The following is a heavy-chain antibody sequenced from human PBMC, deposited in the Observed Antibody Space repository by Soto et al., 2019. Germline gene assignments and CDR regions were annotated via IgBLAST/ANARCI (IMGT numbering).Heavy chain of an antibody. V-gene: IGHV3-74*01. CDR2: INSDGSST. CDR1: GFTFSSYW. J-gene: IGHJ4*02. CDR3: ARDGRKGYCSSTSCDNFDY. Sequence: EVQLVESGGGLVQPGGSLRLSCAASGFTFSSYWMHWVRQAPGKGLVWVSRINSDGSSTSYADSVKGRFTISRDNAKNTLYLQMNSLRVEDTAVYYCARDGRKGYCSSTSCDNFDYWGQGTLVTVSS. D-gene: IGHD2-2*01.